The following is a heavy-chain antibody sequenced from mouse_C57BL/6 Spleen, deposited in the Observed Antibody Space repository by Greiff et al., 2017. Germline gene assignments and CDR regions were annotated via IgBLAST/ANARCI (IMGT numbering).Heavy chain of an antibody. CDR1: GYSITSGYY. CDR3: ARDLYCGSSYEGFAY. Sequence: EVKLQESGPGLVKPSQSLSLTCSVTGYSITSGYYWNWIRQFPGNKLEWMGYISYDGSNNYNPSLKNRISITRDTSKNQFFLKLNSVTTEDRATYDCARDLYCGSSYEGFAYWGQGTLVTVSA. CDR2: ISYDGSN. J-gene: IGHJ3*01. D-gene: IGHD1-1*01. V-gene: IGHV3-6*01.